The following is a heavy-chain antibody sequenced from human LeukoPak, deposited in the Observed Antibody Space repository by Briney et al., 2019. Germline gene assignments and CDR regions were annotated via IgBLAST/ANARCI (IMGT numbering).Heavy chain of an antibody. J-gene: IGHJ1*01. V-gene: IGHV3-23*01. CDR1: GFTFSSYA. Sequence: GGSLRLSCAASGFTFSSYAMSWVRQAPGKGLEWVSAISGSGGSTYYADSVKGRFTISRDNSKNTLYLRMNSLRAEDTAVYYCAKYPSGAYDFWSGYYHAEYFQHWGQGTLVTVSS. D-gene: IGHD3-3*01. CDR2: ISGSGGST. CDR3: AKYPSGAYDFWSGYYHAEYFQH.